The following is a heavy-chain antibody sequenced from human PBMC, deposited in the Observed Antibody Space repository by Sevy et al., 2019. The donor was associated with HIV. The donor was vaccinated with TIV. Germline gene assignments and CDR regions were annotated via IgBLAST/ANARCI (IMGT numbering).Heavy chain of an antibody. CDR3: AGQGGHCSGGSCAFFDY. Sequence: SETLSLTCTVSGGSISSYYWSWIRQPPGKGLEWIGYIYYSGSTNYNPSLKSRVTISVDTSKNQFSLKLSSVTAADSAVYYCAGQGGHCSGGSCAFFDYWGQGTLVTVSS. D-gene: IGHD2-15*01. CDR2: IYYSGST. CDR1: GGSISSYY. V-gene: IGHV4-59*08. J-gene: IGHJ4*02.